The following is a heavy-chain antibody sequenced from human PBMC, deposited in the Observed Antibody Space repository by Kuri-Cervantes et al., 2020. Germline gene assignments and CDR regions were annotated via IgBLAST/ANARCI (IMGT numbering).Heavy chain of an antibody. J-gene: IGHJ4*02. CDR2: ISYVGSNQ. CDR1: GLTFSGYA. V-gene: IGHV3-30-3*01. D-gene: IGHD6-13*01. CDR3: AKDGLSYAAAGTSFDY. Sequence: GESLKISCAASGLTFSGYAMHWARQAPGKGLEWVAHISYVGSNQYYADSVKGRFTISRDNSKNTLYLQMNSLRAEDTAVYYCAKDGLSYAAAGTSFDYWGQGTLVTVSS.